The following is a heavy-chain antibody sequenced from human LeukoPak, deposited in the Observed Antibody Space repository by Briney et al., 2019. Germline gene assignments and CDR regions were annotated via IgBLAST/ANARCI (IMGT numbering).Heavy chain of an antibody. D-gene: IGHD6-19*01. Sequence: SQTLSLTCTVSGGSISSGDYYWSWIRQPPGKGLEWIGYIYYSGSTYYNPSLKSRVTISVDTSKNQFSLKLSSVTAADTAVYYCARGRPGSSGWYDDYWGQGTLVTVSS. V-gene: IGHV4-30-4*01. CDR3: ARGRPGSSGWYDDY. CDR1: GGSISSGDYY. J-gene: IGHJ4*02. CDR2: IYYSGST.